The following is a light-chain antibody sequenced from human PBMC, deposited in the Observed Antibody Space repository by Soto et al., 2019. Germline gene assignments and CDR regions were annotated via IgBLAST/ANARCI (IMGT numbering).Light chain of an antibody. Sequence: DIVMTQSPDSLAVSLGERATINCKSSQSVLYSSTNKNYLAWYQQKAGQPPKLLIYWASTRESGVPNRISGSGSGTDFTFTISSLQAEDVAVYYCQEYYSSPRTFGQGTKLEIK. V-gene: IGKV4-1*01. CDR1: QSVLYSSTNKNY. CDR3: QEYYSSPRT. CDR2: WAS. J-gene: IGKJ2*01.